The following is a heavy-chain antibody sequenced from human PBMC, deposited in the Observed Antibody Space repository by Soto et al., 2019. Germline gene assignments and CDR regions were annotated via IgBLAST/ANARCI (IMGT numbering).Heavy chain of an antibody. CDR2: IHHSGST. CDR3: ARVSDVPAASNGFGP. J-gene: IGHJ5*02. V-gene: IGHV4-31*03. Sequence: QVQLQESGPGLVKPSQTLSLTCTVSGGSISSGHYYWSWVRQHSGKGLEWIGYIHHSGSTYYNPSLKGRLTISVDTSKNQFSLKLTSVTAADTAVYYCARVSDVPAASNGFGPWGQGTLVTVSS. D-gene: IGHD2-2*01. CDR1: GGSISSGHYY.